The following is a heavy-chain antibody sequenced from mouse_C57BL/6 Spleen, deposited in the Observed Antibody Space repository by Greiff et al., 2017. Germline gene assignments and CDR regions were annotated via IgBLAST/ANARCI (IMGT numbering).Heavy chain of an antibody. Sequence: LVKPGASVKMSCTASGYTFTDYYMNWVKPSHGKSLEWLGVINPYNGGNSYNQKFKGKATLTVDKSSSTAYMELNSLTSEDSAVYYCARRGYGSSHWYFEGWGTGATVTVAS. CDR1: GYTFTDYY. CDR3: ARRGYGSSHWYFEG. J-gene: IGHJ1*03. V-gene: IGHV1-19*01. CDR2: INPYNGGN. D-gene: IGHD1-1*01.